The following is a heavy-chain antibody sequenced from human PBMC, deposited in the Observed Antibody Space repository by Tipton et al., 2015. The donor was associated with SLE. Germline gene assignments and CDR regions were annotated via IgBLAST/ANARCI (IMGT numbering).Heavy chain of an antibody. Sequence: TRSLTCNVSGVSISSSYWSWIRQPAGKGLEWIGRIYTSGATDDNPSLKGRLSMSVDTSKAHFSLNLNSVTAADTAIYYCAREKENTGWFWLNAFDVWGQGTLVTVST. D-gene: IGHD6-19*01. J-gene: IGHJ3*01. V-gene: IGHV4-4*07. CDR3: AREKENTGWFWLNAFDV. CDR2: IYTSGAT. CDR1: GVSISSSY.